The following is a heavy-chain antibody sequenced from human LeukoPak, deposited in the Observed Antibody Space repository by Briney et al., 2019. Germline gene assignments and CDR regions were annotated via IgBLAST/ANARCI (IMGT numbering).Heavy chain of an antibody. V-gene: IGHV1-46*01. CDR1: GYTFISYY. D-gene: IGHD5-12*01. CDR3: ARETGYSGYDRWFDP. Sequence: ASVKVSCKASGYTFISYYMHWVRQAPGQGLEWMGIINPSGGSTSYAQKFQGRVTMTRDTSTSTVYMELSSLRSEDTAVYYCARETGYSGYDRWFDPWGQGTLVTVSS. CDR2: INPSGGST. J-gene: IGHJ5*02.